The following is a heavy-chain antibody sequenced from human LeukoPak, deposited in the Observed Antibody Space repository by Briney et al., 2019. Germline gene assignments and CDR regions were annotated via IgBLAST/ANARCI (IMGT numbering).Heavy chain of an antibody. D-gene: IGHD6-19*01. V-gene: IGHV3-48*01. J-gene: IGHJ5*02. CDR3: AKGDAVAGLFNWFDP. Sequence: PGGSLRLSCAASGFTFSSYSMNWVRQAPGKGLEWVSYISSSSSTIYYADSVKGRFTISRDNSKNTLYLQMNSLRAEDTAVYYCAKGDAVAGLFNWFDPWGQGTLVTVSS. CDR1: GFTFSSYS. CDR2: ISSSSSTI.